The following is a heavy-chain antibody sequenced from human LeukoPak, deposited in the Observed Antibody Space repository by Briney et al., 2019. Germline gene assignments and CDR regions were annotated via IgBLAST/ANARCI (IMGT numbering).Heavy chain of an antibody. CDR2: INPNSGGT. CDR3: ARGVVVVAATTRGAFDI. J-gene: IGHJ3*02. D-gene: IGHD2-15*01. Sequence: ASVKASCKASGYTFTGYYMHWVRQAPGQGLEWMGWINPNSGGTNYAQKFQGRVTMTRDTSISTAYMELSRLRSDDAAVYYCARGVVVVAATTRGAFDIWGQGTMVTVSS. CDR1: GYTFTGYY. V-gene: IGHV1-2*02.